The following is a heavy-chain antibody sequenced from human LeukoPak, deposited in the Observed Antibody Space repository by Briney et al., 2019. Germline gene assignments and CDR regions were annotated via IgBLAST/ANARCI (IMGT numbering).Heavy chain of an antibody. CDR2: IDPRDSDT. V-gene: IGHV5-51*01. Sequence: GESLKISCKGSGYSFSSYWIGWVRQMPGKGLEWMGIIDPRDSDTRYSPSFRGQVTISAAKSINTAYLQWGSLKASDTAIYYCARRQYQLNKPPFDYWGQGTQVTVSS. CDR3: ARRQYQLNKPPFDY. J-gene: IGHJ4*02. CDR1: GYSFSSYW. D-gene: IGHD2-2*01.